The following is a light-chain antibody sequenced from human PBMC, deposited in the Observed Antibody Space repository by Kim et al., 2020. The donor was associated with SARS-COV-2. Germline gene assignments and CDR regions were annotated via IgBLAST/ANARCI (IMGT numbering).Light chain of an antibody. CDR1: SSDVGGYNY. CDR3: SSYTSSSTFAV. V-gene: IGLV2-14*01. Sequence: QSALTQPASVSGSPGQSITISCTGTSSDVGGYNYVSWYQQHPGKAPKLMIYDVSKRPSGVSNRFSGSKSGNTASLTISRLQAEDEADYYCSSYTSSSTFAVFGTGTKVTVL. J-gene: IGLJ1*01. CDR2: DVS.